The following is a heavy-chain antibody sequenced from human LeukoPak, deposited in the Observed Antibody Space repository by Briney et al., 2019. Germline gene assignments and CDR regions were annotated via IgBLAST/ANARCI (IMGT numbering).Heavy chain of an antibody. V-gene: IGHV4-59*12. CDR3: ARVWDVTGYFDY. CDR1: GGSISSYY. D-gene: IGHD3-9*01. CDR2: IYYSGST. J-gene: IGHJ4*02. Sequence: SETPSLTCTVSGGSISSYYWSWIRQPPGKGLEWIGYIYYSGSTNYNPSLKSRVTISVDTSKNQFSLKLSSVTAADTAVYYCARVWDVTGYFDYWGQGTLVTVSS.